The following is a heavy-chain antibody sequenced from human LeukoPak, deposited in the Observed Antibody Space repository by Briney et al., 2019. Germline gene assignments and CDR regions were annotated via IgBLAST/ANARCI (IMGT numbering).Heavy chain of an antibody. V-gene: IGHV3-7*03. CDR2: IKKDGSET. Sequence: GGSLRLSCAASGFTFSSYWMTWVRQAPGKGLEWVAHIKKDGSETHYLDSVKGRFTISRDNDKNSLYLQMESLRAEDTAVYYCARDPDRGGDYDYWGQGTLVTVSS. CDR1: GFTFSSYW. CDR3: ARDPDRGGDYDY. D-gene: IGHD3-10*01. J-gene: IGHJ4*02.